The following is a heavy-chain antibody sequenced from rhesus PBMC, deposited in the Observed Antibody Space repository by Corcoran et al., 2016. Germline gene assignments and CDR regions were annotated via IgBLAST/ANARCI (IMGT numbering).Heavy chain of an antibody. Sequence: QVLLQESGPGLVKPSETLSRTCTGSAGPLRSDYRTGNRQSPGKGLEWIGYIHGGSGSTSYNPSLKSRVTFSRDTSKNQFSLKLTSVTAADTAVYYCARLVAGSGLDSWGQGVVVTVSS. D-gene: IGHD6-37*01. V-gene: IGHV4-147*01. J-gene: IGHJ6*01. CDR3: ARLVAGSGLDS. CDR2: IHGGSGST. CDR1: AGPLRSDY.